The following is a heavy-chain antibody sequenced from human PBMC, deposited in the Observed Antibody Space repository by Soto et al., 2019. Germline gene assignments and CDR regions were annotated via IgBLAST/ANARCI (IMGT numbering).Heavy chain of an antibody. CDR3: ARADYYGSGSWLFDY. D-gene: IGHD3-10*01. J-gene: IGHJ4*02. V-gene: IGHV3-7*04. Sequence: EVQLVESGGGLVQPGGSLRLSCAASGFTFNHYWMSWVRQAPGKGLQWVASIKQDGGEKYYVDSVKGRFSISRDNAKNSLYLQMTSLRVEDTAVYYCARADYYGSGSWLFDYWGQGTLVTVSS. CDR1: GFTFNHYW. CDR2: IKQDGGEK.